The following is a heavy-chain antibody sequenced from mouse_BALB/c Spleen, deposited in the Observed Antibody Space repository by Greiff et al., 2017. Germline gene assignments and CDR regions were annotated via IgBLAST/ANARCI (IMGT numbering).Heavy chain of an antibody. CDR2: IRNKANGYTT. J-gene: IGHJ4*01. V-gene: IGHV7-3*02. Sequence: EVMLVESGGGLVQPGGSLRLSCATSGFTFTDYYMSWVRQPPGKALEWLGFIRNKANGYTTEYSASVKGRFTISRDNSQSILYLQMNTLRAEDSATYYCARDKGGTRYAMDYWGQGTSVTVSS. CDR1: GFTFTDYY. D-gene: IGHD4-1*01. CDR3: ARDKGGTRYAMDY.